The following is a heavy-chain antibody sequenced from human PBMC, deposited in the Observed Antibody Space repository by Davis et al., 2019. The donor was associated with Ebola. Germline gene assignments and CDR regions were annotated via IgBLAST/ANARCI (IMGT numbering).Heavy chain of an antibody. V-gene: IGHV4-34*01. J-gene: IGHJ4*02. D-gene: IGHD3-10*01. CDR1: GGSFSGYY. CDR2: INHSGST. Sequence: PGGSLRLSCAVHGGSFSGYYWSWIRQPPGKGLEWIGEINHSGSTNYNPSLKSRVTISVDTSKNQFSLKLSSVTAADTAVYYCARADEGGMVQGLVMYWGLGTLVTVSS. CDR3: ARADEGGMVQGLVMY.